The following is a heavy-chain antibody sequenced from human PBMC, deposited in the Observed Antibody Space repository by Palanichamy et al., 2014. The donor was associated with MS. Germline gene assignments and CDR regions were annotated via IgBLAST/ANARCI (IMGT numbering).Heavy chain of an antibody. D-gene: IGHD3-3*01. Sequence: YYADSVKGRFTISRDNAKNSVFLQMNSLRDEDTALYYCTSEMAGNGWDFDIWGQGTMVTVSS. V-gene: IGHV3-48*03. CDR3: TSEMAGNGWDFDI. J-gene: IGHJ3*02.